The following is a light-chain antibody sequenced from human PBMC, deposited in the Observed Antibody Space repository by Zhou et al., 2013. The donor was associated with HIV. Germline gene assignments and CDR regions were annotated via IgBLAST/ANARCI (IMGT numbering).Light chain of an antibody. CDR1: QSVSSSY. CDR3: QQYGSSLIT. CDR2: GAS. V-gene: IGKV3-20*01. Sequence: EIVMTQSPATLSVSPGERATLSCRASQSVSSSYLAWYQQKPGQAPRLLIYGASSRATGIPDRFSGSGSGTDFTLTISRLEPEDFAVYYCQQYGSSLITFGPRDTTG. J-gene: IGKJ5*01.